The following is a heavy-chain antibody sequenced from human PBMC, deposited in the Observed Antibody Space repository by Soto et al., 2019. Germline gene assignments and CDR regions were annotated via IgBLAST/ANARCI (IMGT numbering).Heavy chain of an antibody. Sequence: GASVKVSCKASGYTFSSYAISWVRQAPGQVLEWMGGIIPIFGTANYAQKFQGRVTITADASTSTAYMELSSLRSEDTAVYYCARLPYYYDSSGYSLFDYWGQGTLVTVSA. CDR1: GYTFSSYA. CDR2: IIPIFGTA. J-gene: IGHJ4*02. D-gene: IGHD3-22*01. CDR3: ARLPYYYDSSGYSLFDY. V-gene: IGHV1-69*13.